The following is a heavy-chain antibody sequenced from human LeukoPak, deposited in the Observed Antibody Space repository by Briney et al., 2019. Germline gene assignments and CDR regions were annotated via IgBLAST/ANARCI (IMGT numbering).Heavy chain of an antibody. CDR2: ISGSGGST. V-gene: IGHV3-23*01. CDR3: AKDPSSFYYYDSTYYFDY. D-gene: IGHD3-22*01. CDR1: GFTFSSYA. Sequence: PGGSLRLSCAASGFTFSSYAMSWVRQAPGKGLEWVSAISGSGGSTYYADSVKGRFTISRDNSKNTLYLQMNGLRAEDTAVYYCAKDPSSFYYYDSTYYFDYWGQGTLVTVSS. J-gene: IGHJ4*02.